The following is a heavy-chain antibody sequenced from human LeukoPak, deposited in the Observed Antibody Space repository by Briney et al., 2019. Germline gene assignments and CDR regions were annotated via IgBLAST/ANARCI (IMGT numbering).Heavy chain of an antibody. CDR3: ARDRRPTHYDSSGGAFDI. J-gene: IGHJ3*02. CDR1: GGSISSGGYY. Sequence: KPSQTLSLTCTVSGGSISSGGYYWSWIRQHPGKGLEWIGYIYYSGSTYYNPSLKSRVTISVDTSKNQFSLKLSSVTAADTAVYYCARDRRPTHYDSSGGAFDIWGQGTMVTVSS. D-gene: IGHD3-22*01. CDR2: IYYSGST. V-gene: IGHV4-31*03.